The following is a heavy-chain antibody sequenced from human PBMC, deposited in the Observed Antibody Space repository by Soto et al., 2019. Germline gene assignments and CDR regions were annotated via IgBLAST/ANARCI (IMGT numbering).Heavy chain of an antibody. CDR3: ARLPRTTTSGSGTDF. Sequence: QLQLQESGPGLVKPSETLSLTCTVSGGSISGDYWCWIRQPPGKELEWIATIYYSGRTFYNPSLESRVTIYVDTSRDQFSLTLTYVTAADTAVYYCARLPRTTTSGSGTDFWGQGTLVTVSS. CDR1: GGSISGDY. CDR2: IYYSGRT. D-gene: IGHD3-10*01. V-gene: IGHV4-39*01. J-gene: IGHJ4*02.